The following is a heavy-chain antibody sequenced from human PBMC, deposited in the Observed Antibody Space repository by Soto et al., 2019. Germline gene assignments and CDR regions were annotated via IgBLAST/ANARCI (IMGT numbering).Heavy chain of an antibody. CDR2: MNPNSGNT. J-gene: IGHJ5*02. D-gene: IGHD2-15*01. CDR3: ARGRYCSGGSCYSFGNWFDP. CDR1: GYTFTSYD. V-gene: IGHV1-8*01. Sequence: QVQLVQSGAEVKKPGASVKVSCKASGYTFTSYDINWVRQATGQGLEWMGWMNPNSGNTGYAQKFKGRVTMTRNTSISTAYMELSSLRSEDTAVYYCARGRYCSGGSCYSFGNWFDPWGQGTLVTVSS.